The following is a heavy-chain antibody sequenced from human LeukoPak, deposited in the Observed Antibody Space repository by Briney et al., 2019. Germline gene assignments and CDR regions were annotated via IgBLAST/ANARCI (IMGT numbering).Heavy chain of an antibody. J-gene: IGHJ4*02. V-gene: IGHV3-7*01. CDR3: ARTIFGVVITGYYFDY. CDR1: GSTFSSYW. D-gene: IGHD3-3*01. CDR2: IKQDGSEK. Sequence: GGSLRLSCAASGSTFSSYWMSWVRQAPGKGLEWVANIKQDGSEKYYVDSVKGRFTISRDNAKNSLYLQMNSLRAEDTAVYYCARTIFGVVITGYYFDYWGQGTLVTVSS.